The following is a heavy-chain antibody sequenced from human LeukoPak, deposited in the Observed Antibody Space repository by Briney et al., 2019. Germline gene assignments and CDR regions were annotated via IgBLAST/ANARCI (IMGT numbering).Heavy chain of an antibody. Sequence: XGSLRLSCAASGFTFSSYSMNWVRQAPGKGLEWVSSISSSSSSYIYYADSVKGRFTISRDNAKNSLYLQMNSLRAEDTAVYYCARGRGERIAAAGGGIWGQGTLVTVSS. CDR2: ISSSSSSYI. CDR3: ARGRGERIAAAGGGI. V-gene: IGHV3-21*01. J-gene: IGHJ4*02. CDR1: GFTFSSYS. D-gene: IGHD6-13*01.